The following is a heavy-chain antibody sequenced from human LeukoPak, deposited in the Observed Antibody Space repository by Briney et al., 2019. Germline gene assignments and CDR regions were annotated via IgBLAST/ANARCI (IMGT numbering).Heavy chain of an antibody. V-gene: IGHV3-13*01. CDR2: IGTAGDT. CDR1: GFTFSSYD. D-gene: IGHD3-9*01. J-gene: IGHJ3*02. CDR3: ARGKLRYFDWLLSGDYAFDI. Sequence: GSLRLSCAASGFTFSSYDMHWVRQATGKGLEWVSAIGTAGDTYYPGSVKGRFTISREHAKNSLYLQMNSLRAGDTAVYYCARGKLRYFDWLLSGDYAFDIWGQGTMVTVSS.